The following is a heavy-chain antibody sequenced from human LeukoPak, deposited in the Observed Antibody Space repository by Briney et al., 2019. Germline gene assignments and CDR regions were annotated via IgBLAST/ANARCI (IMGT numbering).Heavy chain of an antibody. D-gene: IGHD3-3*01. CDR3: AKVGPYYDFWSGYYGPIDY. CDR2: ISGSGGST. J-gene: IGHJ4*02. CDR1: GSTFSSYA. V-gene: IGHV3-23*01. Sequence: PGGSLRLSCAASGSTFSSYAMSWVRQAPGKGLEWVSAISGSGGSTYYADSVKGRFTISRDNSKNTLYLQMNSLRAEDTAVYYCAKVGPYYDFWSGYYGPIDYWGQGTLVTVSS.